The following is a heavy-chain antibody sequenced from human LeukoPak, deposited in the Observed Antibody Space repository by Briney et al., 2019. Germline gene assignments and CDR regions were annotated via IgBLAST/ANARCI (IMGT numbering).Heavy chain of an antibody. J-gene: IGHJ5*02. CDR2: ISYDGSNK. CDR3: ARDSSEYQLLSQYNWFDP. Sequence: GRSLRLSCAASGFTFSSYAMHWVRQAPGKGLEWVAVISYDGSNKYYADSVKGRFTISRDNSKNTLYLQMNSLRAEDTAVYYCARDSSEYQLLSQYNWFDPWGQGTLVTVSS. CDR1: GFTFSSYA. V-gene: IGHV3-30-3*01. D-gene: IGHD2-2*01.